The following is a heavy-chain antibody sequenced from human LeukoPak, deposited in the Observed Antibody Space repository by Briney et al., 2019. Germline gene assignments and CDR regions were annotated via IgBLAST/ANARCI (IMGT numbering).Heavy chain of an antibody. V-gene: IGHV1-18*01. CDR2: ISAYNGNT. CDR3: ARDYDILTGYYPPYAFDI. D-gene: IGHD3-9*01. CDR1: GYTFTSYG. J-gene: IGHJ3*02. Sequence: ALVKVSCKASGYTFTSYGISWVRQAPGQGLEWMGWISAYNGNTNYAQKLQGRVTMTTDTSTSTAYMELRSLRSDDTAVYYCARDYDILTGYYPPYAFDIWGQGTMVTVSS.